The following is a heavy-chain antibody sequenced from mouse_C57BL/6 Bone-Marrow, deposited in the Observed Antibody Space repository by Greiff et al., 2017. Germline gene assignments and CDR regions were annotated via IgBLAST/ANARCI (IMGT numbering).Heavy chain of an antibody. CDR1: GYTFNNYW. V-gene: IGHV1-64*01. Sequence: QVQLQQPGAELVKPGASVKLSCKASGYTFNNYWMHWVKQRPGQGLEWIGMMHPNGGSPDYNEKFKSEATLSVDKSSRTAYMELSSLTSEDYAVYVCASSKDSDYHTMDYWGQGTSVTVSS. CDR3: ASSKDSDYHTMDY. CDR2: MHPNGGSP. J-gene: IGHJ4*01.